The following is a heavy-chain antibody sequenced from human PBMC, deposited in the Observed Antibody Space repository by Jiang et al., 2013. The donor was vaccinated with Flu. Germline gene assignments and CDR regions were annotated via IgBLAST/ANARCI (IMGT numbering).Heavy chain of an antibody. CDR2: INPSGGRT. CDR3: TREGYDSSGYSTNYFDY. CDR1: GYPFSIYY. Sequence: SGAEVKKPGASVKISCRASGYPFSIYYLHWVRQAPGQGLEWMGKINPSGGRTSYAQKFQGRVTLTRDASTSTVYLQLSSLRSDDTAIYYCTREGYDSSGYSTNYFDYWGQGTLVTVSS. D-gene: IGHD3-22*01. V-gene: IGHV1-46*01. J-gene: IGHJ4*02.